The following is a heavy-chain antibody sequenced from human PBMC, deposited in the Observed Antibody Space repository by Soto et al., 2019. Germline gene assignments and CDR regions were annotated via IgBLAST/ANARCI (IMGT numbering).Heavy chain of an antibody. V-gene: IGHV3-23*01. J-gene: IGHJ3*02. D-gene: IGHD3-16*01. CDR1: GVPFSSYA. CDR2: ISGSGGRT. Sequence: TGGSLRLSCVASGVPFSSYAMSWVRQTPGKGLEWVSGISGSGGRTYYADSVKGRVTISRDNSNNTLSLQMHILRVEDTAVYFCAKGGYYSLFDIWGQGTMVTVSS. CDR3: AKGGYYSLFDI.